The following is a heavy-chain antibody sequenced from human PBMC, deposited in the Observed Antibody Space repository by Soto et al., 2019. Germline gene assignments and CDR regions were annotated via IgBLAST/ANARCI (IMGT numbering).Heavy chain of an antibody. J-gene: IGHJ3*02. V-gene: IGHV3-48*02. CDR1: GFTFSSYS. D-gene: IGHD3-3*01. Sequence: GGSLRLSCAASGFTFSSYSMNWVRQAPGKGLEWVSYISSSSSTIYYADAVKGRFTISSNNAKKPLYLQMNSLRDADKAVYYCASQPFFVVDTYGFDIWGQGTIVTVSS. CDR2: ISSSSSTI. CDR3: ASQPFFVVDTYGFDI.